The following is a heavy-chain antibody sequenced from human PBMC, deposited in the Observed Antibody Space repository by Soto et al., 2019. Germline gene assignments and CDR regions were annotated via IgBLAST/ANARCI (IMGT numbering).Heavy chain of an antibody. D-gene: IGHD6-19*01. J-gene: IGHJ4*02. CDR3: ARGISVTFDY. CDR2: ISSSSSFK. Sequence: EVQLVESGGGLVKSRGSLRLSCAASGFTFSSYNMHWVRQAPGKGLEWVSSISSSSSFKSYADSVRGRFTISRDNAKNSLYLQMNSLRAEDTAVYYCARGISVTFDYWVQGTLVTVSS. V-gene: IGHV3-21*01. CDR1: GFTFSSYN.